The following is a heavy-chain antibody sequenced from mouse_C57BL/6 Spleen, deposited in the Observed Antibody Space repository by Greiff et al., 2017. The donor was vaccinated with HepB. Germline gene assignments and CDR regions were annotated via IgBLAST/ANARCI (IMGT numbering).Heavy chain of an antibody. CDR3: TRSGYSNYGGAMDY. D-gene: IGHD2-5*01. CDR2: IDPETGGT. V-gene: IGHV1-15*01. Sequence: QVQLKQSGAELVRPGASVTLSCKASGYTFTDYEMHWVKQTPVHGLEWIGAIDPETGGTAYNQKFKGKAILTADKSSSTAYMELRSLTSEDSAVYYCTRSGYSNYGGAMDYWGQGTSVTVSS. J-gene: IGHJ4*01. CDR1: GYTFTDYE.